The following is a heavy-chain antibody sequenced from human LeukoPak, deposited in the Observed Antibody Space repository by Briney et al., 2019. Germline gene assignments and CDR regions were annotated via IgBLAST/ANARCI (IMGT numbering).Heavy chain of an antibody. D-gene: IGHD3-10*01. CDR2: ISERGGTT. V-gene: IGHV3-23*01. CDR3: AKRGVVIRGILVIGYHQEAYHYDH. J-gene: IGHJ4*02. CDR1: GISLSNYA. Sequence: PGGSLRLSCVVSGISLSNYAMSWVRQAPGKGLEWVSYISERGGTTTYADSVKGRFTISRDNSLNTLNLQMSSLRAEDTAVYFCAKRGVVIRGILVIGYHQEAYHYDHRGQGVLVTVSS.